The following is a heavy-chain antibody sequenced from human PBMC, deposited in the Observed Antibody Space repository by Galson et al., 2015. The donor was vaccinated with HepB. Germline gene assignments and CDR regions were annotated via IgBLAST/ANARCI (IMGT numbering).Heavy chain of an antibody. J-gene: IGHJ4*02. Sequence: SLRLSCAASRFIFSAHCMDWVRQAPGKGLEWVGRIRDKRNSYTTEYAASVKVRITISRADSENSLYLQMNSLKTEDTAVYYFSRAHSDTWEGSYFDNWGQGTLVTVSS. D-gene: IGHD1-26*01. V-gene: IGHV3-72*01. CDR1: RFIFSAHC. CDR3: SRAHSDTWEGSYFDN. CDR2: IRDKRNSYTT.